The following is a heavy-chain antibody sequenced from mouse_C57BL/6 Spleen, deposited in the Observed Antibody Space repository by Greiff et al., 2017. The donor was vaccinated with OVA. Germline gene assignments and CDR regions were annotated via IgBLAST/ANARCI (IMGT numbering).Heavy chain of an antibody. J-gene: IGHJ2*01. D-gene: IGHD4-1*01. CDR3: ARSGTGTGGFDY. V-gene: IGHV1-69*01. Sequence: VQLQQPGAELVMPGASVKLSCKASGYTFTSYWMHWVKQRPGQGLEWIGEIDPSDSYPNYNQKFKGKSTLTVDKSSNTAHMQLSSLTSEDSAVYYCARSGTGTGGFDYWGQGTTLTVSS. CDR2: IDPSDSYP. CDR1: GYTFTSYW.